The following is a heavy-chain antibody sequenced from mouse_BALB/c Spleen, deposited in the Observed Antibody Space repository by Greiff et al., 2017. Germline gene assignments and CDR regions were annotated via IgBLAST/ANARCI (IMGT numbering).Heavy chain of an antibody. V-gene: IGHV1-63*02. CDR3: ARSERGNPFDY. Sequence: VKLMESGAELVRPGTSVKISCKASGYTFTNYWLGWVKQRPGHGLEWIGDIYPGGGYTNYNEKFKGKATLTADTSSSTAYMQLSSLTSEDSAVYFCARSERGNPFDYWGQGTTLTVSS. CDR1: GYTFTNYW. D-gene: IGHD2-1*01. J-gene: IGHJ2*01. CDR2: IYPGGGYT.